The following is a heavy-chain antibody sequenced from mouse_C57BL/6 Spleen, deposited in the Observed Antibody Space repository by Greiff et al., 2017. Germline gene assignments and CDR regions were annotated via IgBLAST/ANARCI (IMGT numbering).Heavy chain of an antibody. V-gene: IGHV1-55*01. D-gene: IGHD2-12*01. CDR1: GYTFTSYW. J-gene: IGHJ4*01. CDR2: IYPGSGST. CDR3: ASYYSPYYAMDY. Sequence: QVQLQQPGAELVKPGASVQMSCKASGYTFTSYWITWVKPRPGQGLEWLGAIYPGSGSTNYNEKFKSKATLTVDTSSSTAYMQLSSLTSEDSSVYYCASYYSPYYAMDYWGQGTSVTVSS.